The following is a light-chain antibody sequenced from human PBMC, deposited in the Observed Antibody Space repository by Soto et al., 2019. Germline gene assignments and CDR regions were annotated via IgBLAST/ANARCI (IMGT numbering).Light chain of an antibody. CDR1: QGITNY. CDR2: AAS. CDR3: QNYKSALRIT. J-gene: IGKJ5*01. Sequence: DIQMTQSPSSLSASVGDTITITCRASQGITNYLAWYQRKPGKVPKLLIYAASTLQSGVPSRFSGSGSGTDFTLTISSLQPEDVATYYCQNYKSALRITFGQGTRLEIK. V-gene: IGKV1-27*01.